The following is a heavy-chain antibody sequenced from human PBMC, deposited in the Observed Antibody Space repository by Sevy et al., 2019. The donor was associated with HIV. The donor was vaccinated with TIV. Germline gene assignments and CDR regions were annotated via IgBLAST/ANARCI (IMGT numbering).Heavy chain of an antibody. J-gene: IGHJ1*01. D-gene: IGHD1-1*01. CDR1: GFTFSYFS. CDR3: PLERLSSDVAEYFEN. V-gene: IGHV3-30-3*01. CDR2: ISYDGSNE. Sequence: GGSLRLSCAASGFTFSYFSMHWVRQAPGKGLEWVATISYDGSNEHYADSVKGRFTISRDNSKNALYLQMNSLRAEDTAVYSCPLERLSSDVAEYFENWGQGTLVTVSS.